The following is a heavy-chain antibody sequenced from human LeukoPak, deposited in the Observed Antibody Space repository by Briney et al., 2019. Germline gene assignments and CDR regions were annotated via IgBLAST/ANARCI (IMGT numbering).Heavy chain of an antibody. V-gene: IGHV1-2*02. CDR3: AKDFTYGGNSYGQIGYFQH. D-gene: IGHD4-23*01. CDR2: INPNSGGT. Sequence: ASVKVSCKASGYTFTDYYMHWVRQAPGQGLEWMGWINPNSGGTNYAQRFQGRVTMTTDTSISTAYMELSSLRSDDTAIYYCAKDFTYGGNSYGQIGYFQHWGQGTLVTVSS. CDR1: GYTFTDYY. J-gene: IGHJ1*01.